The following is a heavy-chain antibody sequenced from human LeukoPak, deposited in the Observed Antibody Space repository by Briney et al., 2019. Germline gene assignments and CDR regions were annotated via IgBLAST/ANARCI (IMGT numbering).Heavy chain of an antibody. CDR1: GYTFTSYA. CDR3: ARPSRWLQYLYFDY. J-gene: IGHJ4*02. CDR2: INAGNGNT. Sequence: ASVKVSCKASGYTFTSYAMHWVRQAPGQRLEWMGWINAGNGNTKYSQKFQGGVTITRDTSASTAYMELSSLRSEDTAMYYCARPSRWLQYLYFDYWGQGTLVTVSS. D-gene: IGHD5-24*01. V-gene: IGHV1-3*01.